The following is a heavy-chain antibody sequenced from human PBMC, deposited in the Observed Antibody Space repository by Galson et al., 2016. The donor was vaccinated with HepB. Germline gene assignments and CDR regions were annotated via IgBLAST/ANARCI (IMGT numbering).Heavy chain of an antibody. CDR2: IDPSDSYS. V-gene: IGHV5-10-1*01. J-gene: IGHJ4*02. CDR1: GYSFTSYW. D-gene: IGHD6-19*01. Sequence: QSGAEVKKPGESLRMSCTGSGYSFTSYWISWVRQMPGKGLEWMGRIDPSDSYSHYSPSFPGHVTISADKSTSTAYLQWTSLKASDTAMYYCARDNNASSGWYIGSDYWGQGTLVTVSS. CDR3: ARDNNASSGWYIGSDY.